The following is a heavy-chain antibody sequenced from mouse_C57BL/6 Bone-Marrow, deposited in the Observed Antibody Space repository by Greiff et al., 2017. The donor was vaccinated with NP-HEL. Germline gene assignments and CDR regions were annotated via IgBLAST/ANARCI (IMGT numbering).Heavy chain of an antibody. V-gene: IGHV1-39*01. D-gene: IGHD2-1*01. CDR2: INPNYGTT. CDR3: ARRNYGNYEGYYAMDY. CDR1: GYSFTDYN. J-gene: IGHJ4*01. Sequence: EVNLVESGPELVKPGASVKISCKASGYSFTDYNMNWVKQSNGKSLEWIGVINPNYGTTSYNQKFKGKATLTVDQSSSTAYMQLNSLTSEDSAVYYCARRNYGNYEGYYAMDYWGQGTSVTVSS.